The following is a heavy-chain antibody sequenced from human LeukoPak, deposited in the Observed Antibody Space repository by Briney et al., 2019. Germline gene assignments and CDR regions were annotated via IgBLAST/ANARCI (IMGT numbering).Heavy chain of an antibody. CDR2: ISAYNGNT. D-gene: IGHD2-2*02. CDR3: ARVVSYSSTSCYSGDNWFDP. V-gene: IGHV1-18*01. J-gene: IGHJ5*02. Sequence: ASVKVSCKSSGYTFTSYGISWVRQAPGQGLEWMGWISAYNGNTNYAQKLQGRVTITTDTSTSTAYMELRSLRYDDTAVYYCARVVSYSSTSCYSGDNWFDPWGQGTLVTVSS. CDR1: GYTFTSYG.